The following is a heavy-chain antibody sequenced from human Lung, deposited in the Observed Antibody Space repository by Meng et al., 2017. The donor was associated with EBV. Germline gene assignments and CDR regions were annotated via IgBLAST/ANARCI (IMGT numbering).Heavy chain of an antibody. J-gene: IGHJ5*02. V-gene: IGHV1-2*06. CDR2: INPNSGGT. CDR1: GYTFTGYY. CDR3: TRGVSTMIVVVTDWFDP. Sequence: QVQLVQTGAEVKKPGASVKVSCKASGYTFTGYYMHWVRQAPGQGLEWMGRINPNSGGTNYAQKFQGRVTMTRDTSISTAYMELSRLRSDDTAVYYCTRGVSTMIVVVTDWFDPWGQGTLVTVSS. D-gene: IGHD3-22*01.